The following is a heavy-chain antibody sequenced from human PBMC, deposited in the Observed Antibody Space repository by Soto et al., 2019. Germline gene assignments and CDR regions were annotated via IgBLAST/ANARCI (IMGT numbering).Heavy chain of an antibody. CDR1: GFTFSDDY. CDR2: ISGGGGTI. Sequence: GGSLRLSCAASGFTFSDDYMSWIRQAPGKGLEWLSYISGGGGTIYYADSVKGRFTVSRDNAKNSLYLQINSLRAEDTAVYYCAKDNGNGVAGNLDYWGQGTLVTVSS. J-gene: IGHJ4*02. CDR3: AKDNGNGVAGNLDY. D-gene: IGHD6-19*01. V-gene: IGHV3-11*04.